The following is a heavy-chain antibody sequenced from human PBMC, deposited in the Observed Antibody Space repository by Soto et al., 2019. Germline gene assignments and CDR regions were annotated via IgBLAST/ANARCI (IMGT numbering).Heavy chain of an antibody. CDR2: VIPMHGSE. V-gene: IGHV1-69*08. CDR3: ATGVTTSGYRRDMDV. J-gene: IGHJ6*03. D-gene: IGHD2-2*03. CDR1: GGSFNGYF. Sequence: VQLVQSGAEMKKPGSSVRVSCKASGGSFNGYFITWVRQAPGQGLEWVGRVIPMHGSENHARKFRDRITLTADTLTNGAFLDLGSLHSEDTAGSYCATGVTTSGYRRDMDVWGRGTEVTVSS.